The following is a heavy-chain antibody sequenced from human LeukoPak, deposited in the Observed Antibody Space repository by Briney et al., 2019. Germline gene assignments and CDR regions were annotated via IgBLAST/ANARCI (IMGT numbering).Heavy chain of an antibody. CDR3: ARAYKDIVVVPAAMGAEGYYYYYYMDV. D-gene: IGHD2-2*01. Sequence: GGSLRLSCAASGFTFSSYEMNWVRQAPGKGLEWVSYISSSGSTIYYADSVKGRFTISRDSAKNSLYLQMDSLRAEDTAVYYCARAYKDIVVVPAAMGAEGYYYYYYMDVWGKGTTVTISS. CDR2: ISSSGSTI. J-gene: IGHJ6*03. V-gene: IGHV3-48*03. CDR1: GFTFSSYE.